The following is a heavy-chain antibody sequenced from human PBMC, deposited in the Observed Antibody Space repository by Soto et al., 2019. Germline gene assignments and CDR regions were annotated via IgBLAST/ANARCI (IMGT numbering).Heavy chain of an antibody. D-gene: IGHD1-1*01. CDR3: AKDAVSYNGIYDPFDI. V-gene: IGHV3-23*01. J-gene: IGHJ3*02. Sequence: EVQLLESGGGLVQPGGSLRLSCVASGSTLSNYAMSWVRQAPGKGLEWVSVIDGDGSAKFADSVKGRLTVSRDNSKNTLYLQMDSLRAEDTAIYYCAKDAVSYNGIYDPFDIWGRGTMVTVSS. CDR1: GSTLSNYA. CDR2: IDGDGSA.